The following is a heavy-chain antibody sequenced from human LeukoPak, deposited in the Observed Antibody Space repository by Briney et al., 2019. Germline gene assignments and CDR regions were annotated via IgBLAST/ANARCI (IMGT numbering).Heavy chain of an antibody. Sequence: ASVKVSFKASGYRFSDYYMHWVRQAPGQGLEWMGRINSNSGGTGFAEKFRGRVTMTRDTSNSTAYMELSRLTSDDTAVYYCARAGGTYYYESSGYYYQNWFDSWGQGTLVTVSS. CDR3: ARAGGTYYYESSGYYYQNWFDS. J-gene: IGHJ5*01. CDR1: GYRFSDYY. V-gene: IGHV1-2*06. CDR2: INSNSGGT. D-gene: IGHD3-22*01.